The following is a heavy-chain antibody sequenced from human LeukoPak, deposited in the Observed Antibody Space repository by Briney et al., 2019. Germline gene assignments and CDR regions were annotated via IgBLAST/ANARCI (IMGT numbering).Heavy chain of an antibody. J-gene: IGHJ4*02. CDR2: IYWDDDK. V-gene: IGHV2-5*02. CDR3: ARITIFEQIFDY. D-gene: IGHD3-9*01. Sequence: VSGPTLVNPTQTLTLTCTFSGFAFTTSGVGVGWIRQPPGKALEWLALIYWDDDKRYSPSLKSRLTITKDTSKNQVVLTMTNMDPVDTATYYCARITIFEQIFDYWGQGTLVTVSS. CDR1: GFAFTTSGVG.